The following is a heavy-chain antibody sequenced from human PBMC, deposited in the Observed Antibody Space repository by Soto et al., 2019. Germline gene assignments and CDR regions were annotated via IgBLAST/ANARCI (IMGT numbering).Heavy chain of an antibody. D-gene: IGHD2-15*01. CDR2: INPSNGVT. CDR1: GYIFTDYY. V-gene: IGHV1-2*02. J-gene: IGHJ4*02. CDR3: AREALGVSATIHFDS. Sequence: GASVKVSCKASGYIFTDYYVHWVRQAPGQGLEWLGWINPSNGVTYYAQNFRDRVTMTRDTSISTAYMDLTRLTSDDTAVYYCAREALGVSATIHFDSWGPGTLVTVSS.